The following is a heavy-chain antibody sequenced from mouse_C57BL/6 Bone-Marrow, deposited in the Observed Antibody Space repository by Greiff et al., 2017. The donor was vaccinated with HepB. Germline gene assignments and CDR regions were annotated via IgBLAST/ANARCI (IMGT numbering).Heavy chain of an antibody. D-gene: IGHD2-13*01. Sequence: EVKLVESGGDLVKPGGSLKLSRAASGFTFRSHGKSWVRQTPDKRLEWGATISSGGSYTYYPDSVKGRFTISRDNAKNTLYLQMSSLKSEDTAMYYCARHDGDFWGQGTLVTVSA. CDR2: ISSGGSYT. J-gene: IGHJ3*01. V-gene: IGHV5-6*01. CDR1: GFTFRSHG. CDR3: ARHDGDF.